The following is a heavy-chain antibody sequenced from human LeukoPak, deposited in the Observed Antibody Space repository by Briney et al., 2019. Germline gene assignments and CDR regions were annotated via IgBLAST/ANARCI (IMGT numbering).Heavy chain of an antibody. CDR2: IYHSGST. CDR1: GGSISSGGYY. D-gene: IGHD3-10*01. Sequence: PSQTLSLTCTVSGGSISSGGYYWSWIRQPPGKGLEWIGYIYHSGSTYYNPSLKSRVTISVDTSKNQFSLKLSSVTAADTAVYYCARDGAMVRGARNAFDIWGQGTMVTVSS. V-gene: IGHV4-30-2*01. J-gene: IGHJ3*02. CDR3: ARDGAMVRGARNAFDI.